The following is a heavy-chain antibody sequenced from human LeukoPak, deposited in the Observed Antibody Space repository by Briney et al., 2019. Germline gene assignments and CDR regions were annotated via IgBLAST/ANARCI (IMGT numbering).Heavy chain of an antibody. Sequence: KASETLSLTCAVYGGSFSGYYWSWIRQPPGKGLEWIGEINHSGSTNYNPSLKSRVTISVDTSKNQFSLKLSSVTAADTAVYYCARGGASIVVVPAASTPTFDYWGQGTLVTVSS. D-gene: IGHD2-2*01. J-gene: IGHJ4*02. CDR2: INHSGST. V-gene: IGHV4-34*01. CDR3: ARGGASIVVVPAASTPTFDY. CDR1: GGSFSGYY.